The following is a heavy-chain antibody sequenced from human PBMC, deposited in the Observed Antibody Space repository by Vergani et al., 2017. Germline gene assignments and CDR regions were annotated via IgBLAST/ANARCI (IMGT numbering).Heavy chain of an antibody. D-gene: IGHD1-14*01. Sequence: QVQLQESGPGLVKPSQTLSLTCTVSGGSISSGGYYWSWIRQHPGKGLERIGYIYYSGSTYYNPSLKSRVTISVDTSKNQFSLNLSAVTSADTAVYYCARSEPIRDYYYYGMDVWGQGTTVTVSS. CDR3: ARSEPIRDYYYYGMDV. V-gene: IGHV4-31*03. CDR2: IYYSGST. J-gene: IGHJ6*02. CDR1: GGSISSGGYY.